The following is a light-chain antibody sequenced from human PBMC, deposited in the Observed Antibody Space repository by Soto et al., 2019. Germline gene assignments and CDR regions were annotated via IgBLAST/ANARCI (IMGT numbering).Light chain of an antibody. Sequence: IVMTQSPATLSVSPGERATLSCRASQSINSNLAWYQQKPGQAPRLLMFRASIRATGFPARFSGSGSGTEFNITIRSLQSEVSAIYYCQQYNNWPRATFGGGTKVDIK. J-gene: IGKJ4*01. V-gene: IGKV3-15*01. CDR2: RAS. CDR3: QQYNNWPRAT. CDR1: QSINSN.